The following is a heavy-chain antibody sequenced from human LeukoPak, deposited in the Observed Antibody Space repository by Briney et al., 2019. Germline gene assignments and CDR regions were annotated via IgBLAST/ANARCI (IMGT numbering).Heavy chain of an antibody. D-gene: IGHD6-13*01. Sequence: ASVKVSCKASGYTFTSYDINWVRQATGQGLEWMGWMNPNSGNTGYAQKFQGRVTMTRNTSISTAYMELSSLRSEDTAVYYCARAIAAAGICFFWGQGTLVTVSS. V-gene: IGHV1-8*01. CDR1: GYTFTSYD. CDR3: ARAIAAAGICFF. CDR2: MNPNSGNT. J-gene: IGHJ4*02.